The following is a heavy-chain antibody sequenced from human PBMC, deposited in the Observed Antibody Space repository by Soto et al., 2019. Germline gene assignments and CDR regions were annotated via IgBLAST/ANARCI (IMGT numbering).Heavy chain of an antibody. Sequence: GGSLRLSCSASGFTFSSYGMHWVRQAPGKGLEWVAVIWYDGSNKYYADSVKGRFTISRDNSKNTLYLQMNSLRVEDTAVYYCARVADYRDGTGYYRAWYYYTIVFCGQGTTVTV. CDR2: IWYDGSNK. D-gene: IGHD3-3*01. V-gene: IGHV3-33*01. J-gene: IGHJ6*02. CDR1: GFTFSSYG. CDR3: ARVADYRDGTGYYRAWYYYTIVF.